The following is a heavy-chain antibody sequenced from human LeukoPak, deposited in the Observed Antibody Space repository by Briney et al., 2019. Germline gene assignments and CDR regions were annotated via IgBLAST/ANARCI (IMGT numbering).Heavy chain of an antibody. Sequence: ASVKVSCKVSGYTLTELSMHWVRQAPGKGLEWMGGFDLEDGETIYAQKFQGRVTMTEDTSTDTAYMELSSLRSEDTAVYYCASRGHSYGYRGYWFDPWGQGTLDTVSS. CDR2: FDLEDGET. V-gene: IGHV1-24*01. J-gene: IGHJ5*02. D-gene: IGHD5-18*01. CDR3: ASRGHSYGYRGYWFDP. CDR1: GYTLTELS.